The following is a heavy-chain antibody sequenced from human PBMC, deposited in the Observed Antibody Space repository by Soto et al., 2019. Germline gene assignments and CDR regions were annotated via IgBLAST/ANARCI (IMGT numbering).Heavy chain of an antibody. CDR3: ARGLSARNVDY. Sequence: WETLSLTCTVSGDSISSYYWNWIRQPPGKGLEWIGYIYYSENTNYNPSLKSRVTISVDTSKNQFSLKVSSVTAADTAVYYCARGLSARNVDYWGQGTLVTVSS. V-gene: IGHV4-59*01. J-gene: IGHJ4*02. D-gene: IGHD3-16*02. CDR2: IYYSENT. CDR1: GDSISSYY.